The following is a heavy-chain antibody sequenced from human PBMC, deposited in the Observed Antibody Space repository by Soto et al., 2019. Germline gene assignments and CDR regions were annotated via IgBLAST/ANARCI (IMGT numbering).Heavy chain of an antibody. CDR3: AKGRYDFWSPYYFDS. J-gene: IGHJ4*02. V-gene: IGHV3-9*01. CDR2: VTWNSRVL. CDR1: GLNFDDFA. D-gene: IGHD3-3*01. Sequence: RLSCVGTGLNFDDFAMHWVRQAPGKGLEWVSGVTWNSRVLAYADSVKGRFTISRDNARSSLYLQMDSLRDEDTALYYCAKGRYDFWSPYYFDSWGQGTLVTVSS.